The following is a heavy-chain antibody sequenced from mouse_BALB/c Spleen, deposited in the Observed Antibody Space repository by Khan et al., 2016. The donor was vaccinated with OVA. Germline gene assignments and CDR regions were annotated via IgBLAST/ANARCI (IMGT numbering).Heavy chain of an antibody. J-gene: IGHJ3*01. CDR3: VGDRPYYRNGGWFAY. CDR2: INPSNGYS. V-gene: IGHV1-4*01. D-gene: IGHD2-14*01. Sequence: VQLQESGAELVRPGASVKMSCKASGYTFTSYTIHWIKQRPGQGLEWIGYINPSNGYSNYNQNFKDKATLTADKSSTTAYLQLSSLTSDDSAVYYCVGDRPYYRNGGWFAYWGQGTLVTVSA. CDR1: GYTFTSYT.